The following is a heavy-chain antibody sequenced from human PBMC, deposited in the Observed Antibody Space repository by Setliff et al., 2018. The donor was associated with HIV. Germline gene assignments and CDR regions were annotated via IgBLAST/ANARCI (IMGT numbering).Heavy chain of an antibody. V-gene: IGHV5-51*01. J-gene: IGHJ3*02. CDR2: IYPGDSDT. CDR1: GYSFTSYW. Sequence: LGESLKISCQGSGYSFTSYWIGWVRQMPGKGLEWMGIIYPGDSDTRYSPSFQGQVTTSADKSLSTAYLQWTSLKASDTAMFYCARPRVADYFDSTGYYLPYAFDIWGQGTIVTVSS. D-gene: IGHD3-22*01. CDR3: ARPRVADYFDSTGYYLPYAFDI.